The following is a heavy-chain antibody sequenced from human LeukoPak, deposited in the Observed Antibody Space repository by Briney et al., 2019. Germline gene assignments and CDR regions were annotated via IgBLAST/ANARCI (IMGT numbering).Heavy chain of an antibody. CDR2: IAYDGSRA. CDR3: TRYNNDHFDY. Sequence: GGSLRLSCAGSGFTFGGYGMHWFRQTPGKGLEWVAVIAYDGSRAFYADSVKGRFTISRDNSKNTMSVQMDDLRAEDRAVYYCTRYNNDHFDYWGQGTLVTVSS. CDR1: GFTFGGYG. V-gene: IGHV3-33*01. D-gene: IGHD1-14*01. J-gene: IGHJ4*02.